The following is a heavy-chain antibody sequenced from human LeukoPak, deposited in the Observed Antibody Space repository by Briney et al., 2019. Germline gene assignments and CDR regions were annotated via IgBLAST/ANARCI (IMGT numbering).Heavy chain of an antibody. V-gene: IGHV6-1*01. CDR1: GGSVSSNSAA. D-gene: IGHD6-13*01. J-gene: IGHJ4*02. CDR3: EREATAGGTWTPDY. CDR2: TYYRCKWYN. Sequence: SQTLSLTCAISGGSVSSNSAAWNWIRQSPSRGLEWLGRTYYRCKWYNDYAVSVKSRITINPDTSKNQFSLQLNSVTPEDTAVYYCEREATAGGTWTPDYWGQGTLVTVSS.